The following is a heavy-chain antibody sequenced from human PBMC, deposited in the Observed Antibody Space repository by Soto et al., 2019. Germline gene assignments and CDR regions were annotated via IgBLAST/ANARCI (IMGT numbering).Heavy chain of an antibody. CDR2: ISYDGSNK. D-gene: IGHD2-21*02. CDR3: ARARVVVTAFDAFDI. V-gene: IGHV3-30-3*01. J-gene: IGHJ3*02. CDR1: GFTFSSYA. Sequence: GGSLRLSCAASGFTFSSYAMHWVRQAPGKGLERVAVISYDGSNKYYADSVKGRFTISRDNSKNTLYLQMNSLRAEDTAVYYCARARVVVTAFDAFDIWGQGTMVTVSS.